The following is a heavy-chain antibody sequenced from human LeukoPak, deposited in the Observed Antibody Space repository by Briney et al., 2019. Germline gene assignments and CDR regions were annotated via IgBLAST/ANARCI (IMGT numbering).Heavy chain of an antibody. CDR2: ISGSGNST. Sequence: ETLSLTCTVSGGSISSSSYYWGWIRQPPGKGLEWVSAISGSGNSTYYAASLKGRFTISRDNSKNTLYLQMSSLRAEDTAAYYCARIRGGYYSDAFDIWGQGTMVTVSS. D-gene: IGHD3-22*01. V-gene: IGHV3-23*01. CDR1: GGSISSSSYY. J-gene: IGHJ3*02. CDR3: ARIRGGYYSDAFDI.